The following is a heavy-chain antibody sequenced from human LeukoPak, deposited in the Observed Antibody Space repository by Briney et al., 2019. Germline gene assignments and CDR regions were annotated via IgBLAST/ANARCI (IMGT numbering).Heavy chain of an antibody. CDR1: GFTSINYG. Sequence: GGSLRLSCAASGFTSINYGMHWVRQAPGKGLERVAFIRYDGSNKYYADSVKGRFTISRDNAKNTLYLQMNSLRPEDTAVYYCAKDLAYCDAGDCYWGQGTLVTVSS. J-gene: IGHJ4*02. V-gene: IGHV3-30*02. CDR3: AKDLAYCDAGDCY. D-gene: IGHD2-21*02. CDR2: IRYDGSNK.